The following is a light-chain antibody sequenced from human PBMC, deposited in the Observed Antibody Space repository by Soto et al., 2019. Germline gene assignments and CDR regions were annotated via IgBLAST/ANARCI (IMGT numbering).Light chain of an antibody. Sequence: DIQMTQSPSSLSASVGDRVTITCRASQSISSYLNWYQQKPGKAPKLLIYAASSLQSGVPSRFSGSGSWTEFTLTISSLQPEDFAAYYCQQSYSTPPWTVGQGTRVEIK. CDR3: QQSYSTPPWT. CDR1: QSISSY. J-gene: IGKJ1*01. CDR2: AAS. V-gene: IGKV1-39*01.